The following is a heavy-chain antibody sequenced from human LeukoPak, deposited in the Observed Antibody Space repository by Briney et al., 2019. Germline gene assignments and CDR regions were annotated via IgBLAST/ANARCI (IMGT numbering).Heavy chain of an antibody. J-gene: IGHJ4*02. CDR3: ARDRLGYVFDY. CDR2: INHNSGGT. CDR1: GYSFIGYY. V-gene: IGHV1-2*02. Sequence: ASVKVSCKASGYSFIGYYIHWVRQAPGQGLEWMGWINHNSGGTKYAQKFQGRVTMTGDTSISTAYMELSGLRSDDTAVYYCARDRLGYVFDYWGQGTLVTVSS. D-gene: IGHD6-19*01.